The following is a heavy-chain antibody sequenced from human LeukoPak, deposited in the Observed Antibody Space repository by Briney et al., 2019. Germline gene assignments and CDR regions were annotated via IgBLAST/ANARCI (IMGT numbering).Heavy chain of an antibody. J-gene: IGHJ4*02. D-gene: IGHD2-2*01. V-gene: IGHV1-2*02. Sequence: ASVKVSCKASGYTFTGYYMHWVRQAPGQGLEWMGWINPNSGGTNYAQKFQGRVTMTRDTSISTAYMELSRLRSEDTAVYYCARAFCSSTSCAFDYWGQGTLVTVSS. CDR3: ARAFCSSTSCAFDY. CDR2: INPNSGGT. CDR1: GYTFTGYY.